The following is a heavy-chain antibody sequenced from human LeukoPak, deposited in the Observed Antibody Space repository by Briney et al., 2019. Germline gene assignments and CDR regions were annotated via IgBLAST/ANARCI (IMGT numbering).Heavy chain of an antibody. CDR1: GFTVSSND. CDR2: IYSGGST. CDR3: ARASADDFWSGYLYYFDY. D-gene: IGHD3-3*01. Sequence: GGYLSLSCAASGFTVSSNDMSWVRLAPGKGLEWVSVIYSGGSTYYADSVKGRFTISRDNSKNTLYLQMNSLRAEDTAVYYCARASADDFWSGYLYYFDYWGQGTLVTVSS. J-gene: IGHJ4*02. V-gene: IGHV3-53*01.